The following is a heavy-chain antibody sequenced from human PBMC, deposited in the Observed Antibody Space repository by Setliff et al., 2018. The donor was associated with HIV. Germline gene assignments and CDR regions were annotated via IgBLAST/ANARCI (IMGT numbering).Heavy chain of an antibody. V-gene: IGHV4-61*01. CDR1: GGSISSNKYH. Sequence: SETLSLTCSVSGGSISSNKYHWSWIRQPPGRGLEGIGYIHSSGTTHYNPSLSSRVTISFDASKKYFSLKLTSVTAADTAMYYCATYSAGEGGRGHWGQGTLVTVSS. D-gene: IGHD2-15*01. CDR3: ATYSAGEGGRGH. CDR2: IHSSGTT. J-gene: IGHJ4*02.